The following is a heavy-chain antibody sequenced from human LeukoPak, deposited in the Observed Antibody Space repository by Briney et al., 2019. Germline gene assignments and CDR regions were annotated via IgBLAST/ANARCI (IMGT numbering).Heavy chain of an antibody. D-gene: IGHD6-13*01. CDR3: ARQGVGSSWYIDY. J-gene: IGHJ4*02. CDR2: IYPGDSDT. Sequence: GESLKISCKGSGYSFTSYWIGWVRQMPGKGLEWMGIIYPGDSDTRYSPSFQGQVTISADNSISAAYLQWSSLKASDTAMYFCARQGVGSSWYIDYWGQGTLVTVSS. V-gene: IGHV5-51*01. CDR1: GYSFTSYW.